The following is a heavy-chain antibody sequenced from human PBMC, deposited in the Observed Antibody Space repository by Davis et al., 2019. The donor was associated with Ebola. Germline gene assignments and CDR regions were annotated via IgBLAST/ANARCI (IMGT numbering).Heavy chain of an antibody. V-gene: IGHV1-18*01. J-gene: IGHJ4*02. CDR2: INPHNGNT. CDR1: GYTFTSYG. D-gene: IGHD5-18*01. Sequence: AASVKVSCKASGYTFTSYGITWVRQAPGQGLEWMGWINPHNGNTNYAQNVQGRVIMTSDTATTTAYMEVGSLRSDDTAVYYYARVASYGDYFDYWGLGTLVTVSS. CDR3: ARVASYGDYFDY.